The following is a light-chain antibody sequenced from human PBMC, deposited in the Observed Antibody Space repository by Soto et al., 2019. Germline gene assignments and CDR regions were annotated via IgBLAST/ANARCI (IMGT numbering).Light chain of an antibody. CDR1: SSNIGSNA. V-gene: IGLV1-44*01. J-gene: IGLJ2*01. CDR2: SNN. CDR3: AAWDGSLNGRVL. Sequence: QSVLTQPPSASGTPGQRVTISCSGSSSNIGSNAVNWYQQLPGTAPKLLIYSNNQRPSGVPDRFSGSKSGTSASLAISGLQSEDEADYYCAAWDGSLNGRVLFGGGTKLTVL.